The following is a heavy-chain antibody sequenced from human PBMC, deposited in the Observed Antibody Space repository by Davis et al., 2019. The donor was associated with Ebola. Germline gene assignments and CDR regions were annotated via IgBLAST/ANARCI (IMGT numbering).Heavy chain of an antibody. V-gene: IGHV1-8*02. CDR2: MNPDSGKT. CDR3: ARGVYYGSGTYYIL. Sequence: ASVKVSCKASGYTLTSYGISWARQATGQGLEWMGWMNPDSGKTGHAQRFQGRVTMTRNTSISTAYMELSSLTSDDTAVYYCARGVYYGSGTYYILWGQGTLVTVSS. J-gene: IGHJ4*02. D-gene: IGHD3-10*01. CDR1: GYTLTSYG.